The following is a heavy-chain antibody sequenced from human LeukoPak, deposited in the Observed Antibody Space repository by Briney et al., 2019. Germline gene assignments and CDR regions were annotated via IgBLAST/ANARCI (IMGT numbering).Heavy chain of an antibody. CDR3: ARDRGFGQADV. V-gene: IGHV3-7*01. CDR2: IKQDGGEK. D-gene: IGHD3-10*01. CDR1: GFPLSGYW. J-gene: IGHJ6*04. Sequence: GGSLTLSCAASGFPLSGYWMSWLRQAPGKGLEWVANIKQDGGEKYYVDSVKGRFTISRDNAKNSLYLQMNSLRAEDTAVYYCARDRGFGQADVWGKGTTVTVSS.